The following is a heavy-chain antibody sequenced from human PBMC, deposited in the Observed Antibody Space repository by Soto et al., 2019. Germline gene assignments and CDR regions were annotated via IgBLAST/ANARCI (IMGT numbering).Heavy chain of an antibody. J-gene: IGHJ4*02. CDR3: ARGMTTVTTFDY. Sequence: SETLSLTCTVSGGSISSGDYYWSWIRQPPGKGLEWIGYIYYSGSTYYNPSLKSRVTISVDTSKNQFSLKLSSVTAADTAVYYCARGMTTVTTFDYWGQGTLVPVS. CDR1: GGSISSGDYY. D-gene: IGHD4-17*01. V-gene: IGHV4-30-4*01. CDR2: IYYSGST.